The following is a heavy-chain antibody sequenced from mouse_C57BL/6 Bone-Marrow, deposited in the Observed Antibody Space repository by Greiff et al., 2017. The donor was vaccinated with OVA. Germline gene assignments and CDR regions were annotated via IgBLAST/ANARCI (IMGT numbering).Heavy chain of an antibody. CDR2: IRSKSNNYAT. D-gene: IGHD3-2*02. Sequence: EVQLQESGGGLVQPKGSLKLSCAASGFSFNTYAMNWVRQAPGKGLEWVARIRSKSNNYATYYADSVKDRFTISRDDSESMLYLQMNNLKTEDTAMYYCVTETAQATGAWFAYWGQGTLVTVSA. J-gene: IGHJ3*01. CDR1: GFSFNTYA. CDR3: VTETAQATGAWFAY. V-gene: IGHV10-1*01.